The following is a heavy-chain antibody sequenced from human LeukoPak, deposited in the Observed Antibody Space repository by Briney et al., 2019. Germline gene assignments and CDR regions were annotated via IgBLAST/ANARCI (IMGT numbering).Heavy chain of an antibody. D-gene: IGHD1-26*01. V-gene: IGHV4-39*02. CDR3: ARGRPYSGGYHLDY. CDR2: IYYSGST. J-gene: IGHJ4*02. CDR1: GDSTSSDRYY. Sequence: NPSETLSLTCTVSGDSTSSDRYYGGWVRQPPGKGLEWIGNIYYSGSTYYNPSLKSRVTMSVDTSKNQFFLKLNSVTAADTAVYYCARGRPYSGGYHLDYWGQGTLSPSPQ.